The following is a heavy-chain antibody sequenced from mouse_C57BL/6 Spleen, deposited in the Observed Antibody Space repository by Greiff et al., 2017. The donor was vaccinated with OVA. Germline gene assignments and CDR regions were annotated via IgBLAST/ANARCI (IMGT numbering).Heavy chain of an antibody. Sequence: VQLQQPGTELVKPGASVKLSCKASGYTFTSYWMHWVKQRPGQGLEWIGNINPSNGGTNYNEKFKSKATLTVDKSSSTAYMQLSSLTSEDSAVYYCARGVLLRSYYYAMDYWGQGTSVTVSS. CDR3: ARGVLLRSYYYAMDY. CDR1: GYTFTSYW. V-gene: IGHV1-53*01. D-gene: IGHD1-1*01. J-gene: IGHJ4*01. CDR2: INPSNGGT.